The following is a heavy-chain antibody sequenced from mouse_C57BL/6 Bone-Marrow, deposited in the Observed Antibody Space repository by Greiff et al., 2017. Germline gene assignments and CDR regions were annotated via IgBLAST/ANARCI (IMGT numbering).Heavy chain of an antibody. Sequence: EVQRVESEGGLVQPGSSMKLSCTASGFTFSDYYMAWVRQVPEKGLEWVANINYDGSSTYYLDSLKSRFIISRDNAKNILYLQMSSLKSEDTATYYCASLGRDWYFDVWGTGTTVTVSS. V-gene: IGHV5-16*01. CDR2: INYDGSST. CDR3: ASLGRDWYFDV. J-gene: IGHJ1*03. CDR1: GFTFSDYY. D-gene: IGHD4-1*01.